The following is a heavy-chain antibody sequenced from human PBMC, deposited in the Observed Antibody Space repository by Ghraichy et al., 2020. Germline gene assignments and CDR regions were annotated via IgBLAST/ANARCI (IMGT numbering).Heavy chain of an antibody. Sequence: SETLSLTCTVSGGSISSYYWSWIRQPAGKGLEWIGRIYTSGSTNYNPSLKSRVTMSVDTSKNQFSLKLSSVTAADTAVYYFARGGPNYDFWSGYYKGDAFDIWGQGTMVTVSS. CDR2: IYTSGST. J-gene: IGHJ3*02. CDR3: ARGGPNYDFWSGYYKGDAFDI. V-gene: IGHV4-4*07. D-gene: IGHD3-3*01. CDR1: GGSISSYY.